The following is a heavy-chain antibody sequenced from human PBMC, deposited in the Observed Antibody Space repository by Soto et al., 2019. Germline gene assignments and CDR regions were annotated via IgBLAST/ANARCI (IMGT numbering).Heavy chain of an antibody. CDR3: ARARITIFGVADY. CDR1: GFTFSSYW. D-gene: IGHD3-3*01. CDR2: IKQDGSEK. V-gene: IGHV3-7*01. J-gene: IGHJ4*02. Sequence: GGSLRLSCAASGFTFSSYWMSWVRQAPGKGLEWVANIKQDGSEKYYVDSVKGRFTISRDNAKNSLYLQMNSLRAEDTAVYYCARARITIFGVADYWGQGTLVTVSS.